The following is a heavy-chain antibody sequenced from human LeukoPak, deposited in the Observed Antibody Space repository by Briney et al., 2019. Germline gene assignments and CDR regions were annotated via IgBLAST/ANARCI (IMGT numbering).Heavy chain of an antibody. CDR3: AGDYYYYGMEV. J-gene: IGHJ6*02. CDR2: ISWNSGSI. CDR1: GFTFDDYA. V-gene: IGHV3-9*01. Sequence: GRSLRLSCAASGFTFDDYAMHWVRQAPGKGLEWVSGISWNSGSIGYADSVKGRFTISRDNAKNSLYLQMNSLRAEDTALYYCAGDYYYYGMEVWGQGTKVTVSS.